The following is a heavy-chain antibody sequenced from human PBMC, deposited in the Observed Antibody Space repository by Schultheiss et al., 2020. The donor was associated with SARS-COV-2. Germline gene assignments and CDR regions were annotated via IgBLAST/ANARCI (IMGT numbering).Heavy chain of an antibody. D-gene: IGHD1-26*01. CDR2: IYYSGST. CDR3: ARGVRGGGSYLTHYYYYYMDV. Sequence: SETLSLTCTVSGGSISSSSYYWAWIRQPPGKGLEWIGSIYYSGSTNYNPSLKSRVTISVDTSKNQFSLKLSSVTAADTAVYYCARGVRGGGSYLTHYYYYYMDVWGKGTTVTVSS. J-gene: IGHJ6*03. CDR1: GGSISSSSYY. V-gene: IGHV4-39*07.